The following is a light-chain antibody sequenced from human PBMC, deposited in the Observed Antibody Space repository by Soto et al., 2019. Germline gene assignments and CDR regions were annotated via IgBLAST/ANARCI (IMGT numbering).Light chain of an antibody. V-gene: IGKV3-20*01. CDR3: QQYATSPRLT. CDR1: QSVSSGY. CDR2: GAS. J-gene: IGKJ4*01. Sequence: EIVLTQSPGTLSLSPGERVTLSCRASQSVSSGYLAWYQQKPGQAPRLVIYGASSRPTGIPDRFSGSASATEFALTINSLEHEDVAVDYCQQYATSPRLTFGGGTKVEIK.